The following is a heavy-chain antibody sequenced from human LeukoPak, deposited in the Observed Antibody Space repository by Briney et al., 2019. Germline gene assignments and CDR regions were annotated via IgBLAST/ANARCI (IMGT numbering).Heavy chain of an antibody. CDR1: GGSFSGYY. J-gene: IGHJ5*02. CDR2: INHSGST. CDR3: ARNVLGYCSGGSCDHSGWFDP. V-gene: IGHV4-34*01. Sequence: PSETLSLTCAVYGGSFSGYYWSWIRQPPGKGLEWIGEINHSGSTNYNPSLKSRVTISVDTSKNQFSLKLSSVTAADTAVYYFARNVLGYCSGGSCDHSGWFDPWGQGTLVTVSS. D-gene: IGHD2-15*01.